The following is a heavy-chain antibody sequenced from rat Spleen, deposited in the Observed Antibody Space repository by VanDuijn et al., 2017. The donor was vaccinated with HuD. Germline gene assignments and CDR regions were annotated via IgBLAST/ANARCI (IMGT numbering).Heavy chain of an antibody. CDR3: ARYRTTDYYYDYVMDA. CDR2: ISYSGST. CDR1: GYSITSNY. J-gene: IGHJ4*01. V-gene: IGHV3-1*01. D-gene: IGHD1-6*01. Sequence: EVQLQESGPGLVKPSQSLSLTCSVTGYSITSNYWGWIRKFPGNKMEWMGYISYSGSTSYNPSLKSRISITRDTSKNQFFLQLNSVTTEETATYYCARYRTTDYYYDYVMDAWGQGASVTVSS.